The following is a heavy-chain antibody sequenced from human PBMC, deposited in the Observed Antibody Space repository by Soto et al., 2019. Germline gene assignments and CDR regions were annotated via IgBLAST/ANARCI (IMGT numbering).Heavy chain of an antibody. CDR3: ARGADYYGSGSYAVHWFDP. CDR1: GGTFSSYT. CDR2: IIPILGIA. D-gene: IGHD3-10*01. J-gene: IGHJ5*02. Sequence: ASVKVSCKASGGTFSSYTISWVRQAPGQGLEWMGRIIPILGIANYAQKFQGRVTITADKSTSTAYMELSSLRSEDTAVYYCARGADYYGSGSYAVHWFDPWGQGTLVTVSS. V-gene: IGHV1-69*02.